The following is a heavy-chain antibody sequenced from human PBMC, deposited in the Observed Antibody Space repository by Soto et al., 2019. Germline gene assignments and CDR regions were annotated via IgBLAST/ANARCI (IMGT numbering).Heavy chain of an antibody. J-gene: IGHJ4*02. CDR1: GGAFNNYI. CDR2: IIPMFGTP. Sequence: QVQLVQSGAEVKKPGSSVKVSCKASGGAFNNYIFDWVRQAPGQGLEWMGGIIPMFGTPKYAQTFQDRITISADVSTGTAYMELTSLRFDDTAIYYCARGRDQPPVGVDFDSWGEGTRVTVSS. D-gene: IGHD1-26*01. CDR3: ARGRDQPPVGVDFDS. V-gene: IGHV1-69*01.